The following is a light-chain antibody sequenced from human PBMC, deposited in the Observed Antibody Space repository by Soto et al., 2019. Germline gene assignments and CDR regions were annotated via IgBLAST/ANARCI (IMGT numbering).Light chain of an antibody. CDR1: QSISSH. J-gene: IGKJ1*01. Sequence: DIQMTHSPSSLSASVGDRVTITCRASQSISSHLNWYQQKPGRVPELLIYAASTLQSGVPSRFSGGGSGTDFTLTISSLQPEDVATYYCRNYNSAPRTFGQGTKVDIK. V-gene: IGKV1-27*01. CDR2: AAS. CDR3: RNYNSAPRT.